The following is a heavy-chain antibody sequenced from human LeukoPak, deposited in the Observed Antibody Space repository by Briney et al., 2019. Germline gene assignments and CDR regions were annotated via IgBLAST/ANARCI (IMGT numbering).Heavy chain of an antibody. CDR2: FDPEDGET. J-gene: IGHJ4*02. CDR3: ARGSIRRTYYDFWSGYGHFDY. CDR1: GYTLTELS. Sequence: GASVKVSCKVSGYTLTELSMHWVRQAPGKGLEWMGGFDPEDGETIYAQKFQGRVTMTEDTSTDTAYMELRSLRSDDTAVYYCARGSIRRTYYDFWSGYGHFDYWGQGTLVTVSS. V-gene: IGHV1-24*01. D-gene: IGHD3-3*01.